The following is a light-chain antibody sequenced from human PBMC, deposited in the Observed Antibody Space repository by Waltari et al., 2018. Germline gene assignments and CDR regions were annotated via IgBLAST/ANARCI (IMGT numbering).Light chain of an antibody. CDR1: ETVYSN. Sequence: EIVITQSPATLSVSPGERATLSCRASETVYSNLAWYQQKPGQAPRLLIYGASTRATGVPARFSGSGSGTVFTLTINSLQSEDFAVYYCQQYNKWPPLTFGQGTKVEIK. CDR3: QQYNKWPPLT. CDR2: GAS. V-gene: IGKV3-15*01. J-gene: IGKJ1*01.